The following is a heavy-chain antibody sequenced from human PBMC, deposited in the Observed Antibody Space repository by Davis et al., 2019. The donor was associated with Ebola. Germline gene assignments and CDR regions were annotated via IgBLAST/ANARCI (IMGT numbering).Heavy chain of an antibody. CDR2: IRSKANSYAT. J-gene: IGHJ4*02. CDR1: GFTFSGSA. D-gene: IGHD2-15*01. Sequence: GESLKISCAASGFTFSGSAMHWVRQASGKGLEWVGRIRSKANSYATAYAASVKGRFTISRDDSKNTAYLQMNSLKTEDTAVYYCNGGSDYWGQGTLVNVSS. CDR3: NGGSDY. V-gene: IGHV3-73*01.